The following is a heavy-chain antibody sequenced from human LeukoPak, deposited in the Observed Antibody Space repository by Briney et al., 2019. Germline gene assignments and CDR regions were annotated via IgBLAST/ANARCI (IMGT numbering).Heavy chain of an antibody. CDR1: GGSISSSSYY. CDR3: ARGYSSSWYFNWFDP. V-gene: IGHV4-39*07. CDR2: IYYSGST. J-gene: IGHJ5*02. Sequence: SETLSLTCTVSGGSISSSSYYWGWIRQPPGKGLEWIGSIYYSGSTYYNPSLKSRVTISVDTSKNQFSLKLTSVTAADTAVYYCARGYSSSWYFNWFDPWGQGTLVTVSS. D-gene: IGHD6-13*01.